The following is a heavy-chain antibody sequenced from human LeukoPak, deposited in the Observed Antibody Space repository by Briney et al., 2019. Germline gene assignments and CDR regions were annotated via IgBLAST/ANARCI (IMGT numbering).Heavy chain of an antibody. V-gene: IGHV3-49*03. J-gene: IGHJ4*02. D-gene: IGHD3-22*01. CDR3: NTNKITMIVVVVDY. CDR1: GFTFGDYA. CDR2: IRSKAYGGTT. Sequence: GGSLRLSCTASGFTFGDYAMSWFRQAPGKGLEWVGFIRSKAYGGTTEYAASVKGRFTTSRDDSKSIAYLQMNSLKTEDTAVYYCNTNKITMIVVVVDYWGQGTLVTVSS.